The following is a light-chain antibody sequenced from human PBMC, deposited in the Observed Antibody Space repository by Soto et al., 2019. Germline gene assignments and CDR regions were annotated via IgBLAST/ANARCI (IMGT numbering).Light chain of an antibody. V-gene: IGKV1-5*01. CDR1: QSISSW. Sequence: DLHMTQSPSTLSASVRDIVTLTCRPSQSISSWVAWYQQKPGKAPKLLIYDASGLERGVPSRFSGSGSGTEFTLTISSLHPDDFATYYCHQYNKYFPTFGRGTKVDIK. CDR3: HQYNKYFPT. CDR2: DAS. J-gene: IGKJ1*01.